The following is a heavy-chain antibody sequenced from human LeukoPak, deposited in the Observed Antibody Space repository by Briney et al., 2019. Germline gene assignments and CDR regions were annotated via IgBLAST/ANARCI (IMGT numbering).Heavy chain of an antibody. V-gene: IGHV3-7*01. CDR3: AREWNYYGSGIMDV. D-gene: IGHD3-10*01. CDR1: GFTFSSYW. Sequence: SLKICCAASGFTFSSYWMSWVRQAPGKGLEWVANIKQDGGEKYYVGSVKGRFTVSRDNAKNSLYLQMNSLRAEDTAVYYCAREWNYYGSGIMDVWGKGTTVTVSS. CDR2: IKQDGGEK. J-gene: IGHJ6*04.